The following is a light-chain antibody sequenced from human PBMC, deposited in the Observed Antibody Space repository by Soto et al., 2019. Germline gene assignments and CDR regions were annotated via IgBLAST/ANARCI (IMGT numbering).Light chain of an antibody. J-gene: IGKJ5*01. Sequence: IQMTQSPSSLSASVGDSITITCRASQDIRSDLGWYQQKPGRAPKLLIYAASSLKSGVPSRFSGSGSGTHFTLTITGLQPADFATYYCQQNFSIPITFGQGTRLEIK. CDR3: QQNFSIPIT. V-gene: IGKV1-39*01. CDR2: AAS. CDR1: QDIRSD.